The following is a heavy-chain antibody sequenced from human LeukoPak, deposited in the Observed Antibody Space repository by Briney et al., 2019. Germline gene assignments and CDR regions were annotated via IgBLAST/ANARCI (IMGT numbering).Heavy chain of an antibody. CDR2: IYYSGST. V-gene: IGHV4-59*12. D-gene: IGHD2-15*01. CDR3: ARVYCSGGSCYFDY. Sequence: PSETLSLTCTVSGGSISSYYWSWIRQPPGKGLEWIGYIYYSGSTNYNPSLKSRVTISIDTSKNQFPLKLSSVTAADTAVYYCARVYCSGGSCYFDYWGQGTLVTVSS. CDR1: GGSISSYY. J-gene: IGHJ4*02.